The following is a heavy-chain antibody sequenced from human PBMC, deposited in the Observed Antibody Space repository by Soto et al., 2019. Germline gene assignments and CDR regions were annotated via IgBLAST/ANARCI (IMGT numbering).Heavy chain of an antibody. CDR3: AREDAARIERWFDA. CDR2: IYSSGST. D-gene: IGHD6-6*01. J-gene: IGHJ5*02. V-gene: IGHV4-31*11. CDR1: GGSIISASYS. Sequence: PSETLSLTCAVSGGSIISASYSWNWIRQSPGRGLEWIGHIYSSGSTYYNPSLKRRVSISVDTSNNQFSLKLTSVTAADTAVYFCAREDAARIERWFDAWGQGILVTVSS.